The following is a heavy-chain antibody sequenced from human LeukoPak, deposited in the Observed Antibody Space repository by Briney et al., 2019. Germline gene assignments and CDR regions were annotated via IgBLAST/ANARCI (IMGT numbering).Heavy chain of an antibody. CDR3: ARRTGSYFGQFDS. CDR2: IYYSGST. V-gene: IGHV4-59*01. CDR1: GGSISSYY. D-gene: IGHD3-10*01. J-gene: IGHJ4*02. Sequence: SETLSLTCTVSGGSISSYYWSWIRQPPGKGLEWIGYIYYSGSTNYNPSLKSRVTISVDTSKNKFSLRLRSVTAADTAIYYCARRTGSYFGQFDSWGQGTLVTVSS.